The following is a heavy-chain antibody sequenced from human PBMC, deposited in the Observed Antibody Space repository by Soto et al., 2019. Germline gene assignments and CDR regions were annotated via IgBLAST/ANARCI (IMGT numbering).Heavy chain of an antibody. CDR1: GGSCSGCY. V-gene: IGHV4-34*01. Sequence: PSGTLARTWAVYGGSCSGCYWSWMRQAPGKGREWIGEINHSGRTNYNPPLTSRVTISVVTSKNLFSLKLSSVTAAYTAVYYCASGRSYSDILTGYSIGPWFVPWGQGTLVTVSS. CDR2: INHSGRT. D-gene: IGHD3-9*01. CDR3: ASGRSYSDILTGYSIGPWFVP. J-gene: IGHJ5*02.